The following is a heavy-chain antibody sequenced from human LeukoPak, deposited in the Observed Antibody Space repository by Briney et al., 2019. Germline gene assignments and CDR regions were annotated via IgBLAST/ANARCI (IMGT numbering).Heavy chain of an antibody. Sequence: GGSLRLSCAASGFNFNAYDMHWVRQAPGKGLEYVSAISTNGANTYYADSVKGRFTVSRDDSKNTLYLQMGSLRPGDMAVYYCARDPGYSLGTDYGDFWGQGTLVTVSS. J-gene: IGHJ4*02. CDR1: GFNFNAYD. CDR2: ISTNGANT. D-gene: IGHD3-10*01. V-gene: IGHV3-64*02. CDR3: ARDPGYSLGTDYGDF.